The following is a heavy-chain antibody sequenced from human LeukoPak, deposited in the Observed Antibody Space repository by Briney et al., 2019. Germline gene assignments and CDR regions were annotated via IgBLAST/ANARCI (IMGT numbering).Heavy chain of an antibody. V-gene: IGHV3-11*01. CDR3: ARDGDIVLMVYARREYGMDV. CDR2: ISSSGSTI. Sequence: PGGSLRLSCAASGFTFSDYYMSRIRQAPGKGLEWVSYISSSGSTIYYADSVKGRFTISRDNAKNSLYLQMNSLRAEDTAVYYCARDGDIVLMVYARREYGMDVWGQGTTVTVSS. CDR1: GFTFSDYY. D-gene: IGHD2-8*01. J-gene: IGHJ6*02.